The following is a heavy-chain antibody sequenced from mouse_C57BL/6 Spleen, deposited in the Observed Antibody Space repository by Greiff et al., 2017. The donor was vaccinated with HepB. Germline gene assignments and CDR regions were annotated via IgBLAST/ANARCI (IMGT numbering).Heavy chain of an antibody. V-gene: IGHV1-26*01. CDR3: ARGEDDSNYFDY. CDR1: GYTFTDYY. CDR2: INPNNGGT. J-gene: IGHJ2*01. D-gene: IGHD2-4*01. Sequence: EVQVVESGPELVKPGASVKISCKASGYTFTDYYMNWVKQSHGKSLEWIGDINPNNGGTSYNQKFKGKATLTVDKSSSTAYMELRSLTSEDSAVYYCARGEDDSNYFDYWGQGTTLTVSS.